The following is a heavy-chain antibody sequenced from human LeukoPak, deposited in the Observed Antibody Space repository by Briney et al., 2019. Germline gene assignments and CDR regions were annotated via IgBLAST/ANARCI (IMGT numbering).Heavy chain of an antibody. V-gene: IGHV1-2*04. Sequence: ASVKVSCKASGYTFTGYYMHWVRQAPGQGLEWMGWINPNSGGTNYAQKFQGWVTMTRDTSISTAYMELSRLRSDDTAVYYCARDRWAAAGTGDAFDIWGQGTMVTVSS. CDR2: INPNSGGT. J-gene: IGHJ3*02. CDR3: ARDRWAAAGTGDAFDI. D-gene: IGHD6-13*01. CDR1: GYTFTGYY.